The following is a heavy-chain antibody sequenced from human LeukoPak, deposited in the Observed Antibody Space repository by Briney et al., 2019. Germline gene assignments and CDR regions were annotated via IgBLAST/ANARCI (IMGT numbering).Heavy chain of an antibody. CDR3: ARGRFFYGWGMDV. J-gene: IGHJ6*02. CDR2: IRQDGREK. Sequence: GGSLRLSCVASGLTLDKYWMTWVRQAPGKGLEWVANIRQDGREKDLVDSVKGRFTISRDDATSSVYLQMSSVRVEDTAIYYFARGRFFYGWGMDVWGQGTTVTVS. CDR1: GLTLDKYW. D-gene: IGHD2/OR15-2a*01. V-gene: IGHV3-7*03.